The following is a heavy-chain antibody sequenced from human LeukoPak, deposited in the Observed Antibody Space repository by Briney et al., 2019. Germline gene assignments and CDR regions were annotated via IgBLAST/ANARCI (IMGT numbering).Heavy chain of an antibody. D-gene: IGHD2-2*01. CDR1: GGPISIYY. Sequence: SETLSLTCAVSGGPISIYYGSWIRQPPGKGLDWIGYIHYTGSTKYNPSLKSRVTISVDTSKNQFSLELRSVTAADTAVYYCARVVVHGLSDYWGQGTLVTVSS. CDR2: IHYTGST. V-gene: IGHV4-59*01. J-gene: IGHJ4*02. CDR3: ARVVVHGLSDY.